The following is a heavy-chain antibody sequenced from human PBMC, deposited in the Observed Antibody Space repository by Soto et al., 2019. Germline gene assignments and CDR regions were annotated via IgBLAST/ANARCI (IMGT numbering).Heavy chain of an antibody. J-gene: IGHJ4*01. D-gene: IGHD5-18*01. CDR1: GSTFISNA. CDR2: ISSNGGST. V-gene: IGHV3-64*01. CDR3: ARGYGYHFDY. Sequence: GGSLRISCAASGSTFISNAMHFVRQAKGKGLEYVSVISSNGGSTDYANSVKGRFTISRDNSKNTLYLQMGSLRAEDMAVYYCARGYGYHFDYWGPGTLVIVS.